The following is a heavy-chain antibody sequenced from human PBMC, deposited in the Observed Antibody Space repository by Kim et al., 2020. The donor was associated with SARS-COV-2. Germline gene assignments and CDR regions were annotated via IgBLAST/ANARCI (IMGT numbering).Heavy chain of an antibody. J-gene: IGHJ4*02. V-gene: IGHV4-39*01. D-gene: IGHD3-10*01. CDR3: AKLWFREETFDY. Sequence: SETLSLTCTVSGGSISSSSYYWGWIRQPPGKGLEWIGSIYYSGSTYYNPSLKSRVTISVDTSKNQFSLKLSSVTAADTAVYYCAKLWFREETFDYWGQGTLVTVSS. CDR1: GGSISSSSYY. CDR2: IYYSGST.